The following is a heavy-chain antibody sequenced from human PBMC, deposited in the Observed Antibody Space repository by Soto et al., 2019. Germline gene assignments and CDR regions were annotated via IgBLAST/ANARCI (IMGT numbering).Heavy chain of an antibody. D-gene: IGHD2-2*01. CDR3: ATHYSRGDAFDI. CDR1: GYTFTGYY. CDR2: INPNSGGT. J-gene: IGHJ3*02. Sequence: GASVKVSCKASGYTFTGYYMHWVRQAPGQGLEWMGWINPNSGGTNYAQKFQGWVTMTRDTSLSPAYMELSRLRSDDTAVCYCATHYSRGDAFDIWGQGTMVTVSS. V-gene: IGHV1-2*04.